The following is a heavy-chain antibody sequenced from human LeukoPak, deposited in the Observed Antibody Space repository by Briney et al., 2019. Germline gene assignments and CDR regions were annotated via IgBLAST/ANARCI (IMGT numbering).Heavy chain of an antibody. CDR2: IYCGGST. Sequence: PGGSLRLSCAASGFTVSSNYVSWVRQAPGKGLEWVSVIYCGGSTYYADSVEGRFTISRHNSKNTLYLQMNSLRAEDTAVYYCARRRYYYDSSGPGAFDIWGQGTMVTVSS. J-gene: IGHJ3*02. D-gene: IGHD3-22*01. CDR3: ARRRYYYDSSGPGAFDI. CDR1: GFTVSSNY. V-gene: IGHV3-53*04.